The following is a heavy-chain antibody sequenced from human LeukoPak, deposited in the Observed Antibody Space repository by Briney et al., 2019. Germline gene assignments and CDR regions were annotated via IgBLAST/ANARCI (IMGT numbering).Heavy chain of an antibody. J-gene: IGHJ4*02. V-gene: IGHV3-23*01. CDR1: GFDFSGAY. Sequence: GGSLRLSCAASGFDFSGAYMNWVRQAPGKGLEWVSAISGSGGSTYYADSVKGRFTISRDNSKNTLYLQMNSLRAEDTAVYYCAKDVYSGSSFYWGQGTLVTVSS. D-gene: IGHD1-26*01. CDR3: AKDVYSGSSFY. CDR2: ISGSGGST.